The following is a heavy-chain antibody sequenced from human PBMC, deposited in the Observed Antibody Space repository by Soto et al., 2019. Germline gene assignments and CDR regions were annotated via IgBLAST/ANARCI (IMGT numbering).Heavy chain of an antibody. V-gene: IGHV5-51*01. CDR2: IYPGDSDT. CDR3: ASRPRRDGYNIMPGAFDI. CDR1: GYSFTSYW. Sequence: PGESLKISCKGSGYSFTSYWIGWVRQMPGKGLERMGIIYPGDSDTRYSPSFQGQVTISADKSISTAYLQWSSLKASDTAMYYCASRPRRDGYNIMPGAFDIWGQGTMVTVSS. D-gene: IGHD5-12*01. J-gene: IGHJ3*02.